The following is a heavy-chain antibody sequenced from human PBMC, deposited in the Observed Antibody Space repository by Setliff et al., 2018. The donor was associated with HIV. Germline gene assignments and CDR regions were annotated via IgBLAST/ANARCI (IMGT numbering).Heavy chain of an antibody. CDR2: ISSGGGFI. CDR3: ARLNGATHDGFDI. D-gene: IGHD2-8*01. V-gene: IGHV3-21*06. J-gene: IGHJ3*02. Sequence: GGSLRLSCAAPGFTFSKYTVNWVRQAPGKGLEWVSSISSGGGFIYYADSVKGRFTIARDNAKDSLYLQMNNLRSEDTGVYFCARLNGATHDGFDIWGQGTKVTVSS. CDR1: GFTFSKYT.